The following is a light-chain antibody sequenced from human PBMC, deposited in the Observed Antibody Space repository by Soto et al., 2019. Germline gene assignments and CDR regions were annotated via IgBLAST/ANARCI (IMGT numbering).Light chain of an antibody. J-gene: IGLJ2*01. Sequence: QSVLTQPPSASGPPGQSVTISCTGTSRDVGSYNYVSWYQQHPGTAPKLMIYEVSKRPSGVPDRFSGSKSGNTASLTVSGLQAEDEADYYCSSYAGSNNLVFGGGTQLTVL. CDR1: SRDVGSYNY. V-gene: IGLV2-8*01. CDR3: SSYAGSNNLV. CDR2: EVS.